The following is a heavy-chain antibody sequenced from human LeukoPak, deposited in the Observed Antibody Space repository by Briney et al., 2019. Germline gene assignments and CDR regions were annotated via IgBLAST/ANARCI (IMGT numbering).Heavy chain of an antibody. CDR1: GGSFSGYY. Sequence: RASETLSLTCAVYGGSFSGYYWSWIRQPPGKGLEWIGEINHSGSTNYNPSLNRRVPISVAPSNTQFSLTLSSVTAADTAVYYCARGQWWELLTPSYYYFHYWGQGTLVTVSS. CDR2: INHSGST. CDR3: ARGQWWELLTPSYYYFHY. V-gene: IGHV4-34*01. D-gene: IGHD1-26*01. J-gene: IGHJ4*02.